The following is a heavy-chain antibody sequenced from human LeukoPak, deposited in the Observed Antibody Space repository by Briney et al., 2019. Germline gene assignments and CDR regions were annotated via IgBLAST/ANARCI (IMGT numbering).Heavy chain of an antibody. CDR2: IYTSGST. Sequence: SETLSLTCTVSDGSISSYYWSWIRQPAGKGLEWIGRIYTSGSTNYNPSLKSRVTMSVDTSKNQFSLKLSSVTAADTAVYYCASRSPHYGMDVWGQGTTVTVSS. V-gene: IGHV4-4*07. CDR1: DGSISSYY. CDR3: ASRSPHYGMDV. J-gene: IGHJ6*02.